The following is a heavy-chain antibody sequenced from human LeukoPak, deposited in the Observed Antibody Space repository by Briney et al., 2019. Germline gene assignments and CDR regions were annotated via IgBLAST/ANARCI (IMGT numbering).Heavy chain of an antibody. J-gene: IGHJ3*02. CDR1: GFTFSSYA. CDR3: AKDRRCSSTTCYDAFGI. D-gene: IGHD2-2*01. Sequence: PGGSLRLSXAASGFTFSSYAMSWVRQAPGKGLEWVSGISGSSGSTYYADSVKGRFTISRDNSKNTLYLQMDSLRAEDTAVYYCAKDRRCSSTTCYDAFGIWGQGTMVTVSS. V-gene: IGHV3-23*01. CDR2: ISGSSGST.